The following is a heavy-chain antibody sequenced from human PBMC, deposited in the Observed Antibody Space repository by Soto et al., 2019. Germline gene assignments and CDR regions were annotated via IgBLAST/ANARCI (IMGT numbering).Heavy chain of an antibody. Sequence: RLSCAASGFTFSSYGMHWVRQAPGKGLEWVAVISYDGSNKYYADSVKGRFTISRDNSKNTLYLQMNSLRAEDTAVYYCAKDLGVVVAAMDYYYGMDVWGQGTTVTVSS. CDR2: ISYDGSNK. CDR1: GFTFSSYG. CDR3: AKDLGVVVAAMDYYYGMDV. J-gene: IGHJ6*02. D-gene: IGHD2-15*01. V-gene: IGHV3-30*18.